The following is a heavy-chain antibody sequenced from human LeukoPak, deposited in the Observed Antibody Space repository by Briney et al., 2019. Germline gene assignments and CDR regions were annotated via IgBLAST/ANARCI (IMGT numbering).Heavy chain of an antibody. CDR1: GGSISSGSYY. CDR3: ARVWSLNAIKSYYYYGMDV. V-gene: IGHV4-61*02. Sequence: SQTLSLTCTVSGGSISSGSYYWSWIRQPAGKGLEWIGRIYTSGSTNYNPSLKSRVTISVGTSKNQFSLKLSSVTAADTAVYYCARVWSLNAIKSYYYYGMDVWGQGTTVTVSS. CDR2: IYTSGST. J-gene: IGHJ6*02. D-gene: IGHD2-8*02.